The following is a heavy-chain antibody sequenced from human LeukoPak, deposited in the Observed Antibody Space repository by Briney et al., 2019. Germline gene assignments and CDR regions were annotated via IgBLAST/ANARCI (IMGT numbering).Heavy chain of an antibody. D-gene: IGHD3-10*01. Sequence: GASVKVSCKASGYTFTSYYMHWVRQAPGQGLEWMGIINPSGGSTTYAQKFQGRVTMTRDMSTTTVYMELSSLRSEDTAVYYCARGEFGYYYYYYMDVWGKGTTVAVSS. CDR1: GYTFTSYY. V-gene: IGHV1-46*01. J-gene: IGHJ6*03. CDR3: ARGEFGYYYYYYMDV. CDR2: INPSGGST.